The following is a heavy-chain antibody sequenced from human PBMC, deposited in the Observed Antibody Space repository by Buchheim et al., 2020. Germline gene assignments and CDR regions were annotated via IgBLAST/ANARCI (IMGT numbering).Heavy chain of an antibody. J-gene: IGHJ6*02. CDR1: GFTFSTYA. D-gene: IGHD3-3*01. CDR2: ISGSGGST. Sequence: EVQLLESGGGLAQPGGSLRLSCEASGFTFSTYAMSWVRQAPGKGLEWVSVISGSGGSTYYADSVKGRFTSSRDNSKNTLYLEMKSLRAEDTAVYYCAKDWVWSGSYGMDVWGQGTT. V-gene: IGHV3-23*01. CDR3: AKDWVWSGSYGMDV.